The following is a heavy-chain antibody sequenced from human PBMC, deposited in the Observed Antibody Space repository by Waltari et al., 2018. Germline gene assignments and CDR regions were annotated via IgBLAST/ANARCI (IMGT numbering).Heavy chain of an antibody. CDR2: IRYDGSNK. CDR3: AKDRGSYGEEPYFDY. CDR1: GFTFSSYG. D-gene: IGHD1-26*01. V-gene: IGHV3-30*02. Sequence: QVQLVESGGGVVQPGGSLRLSCPASGFTFSSYGMHWVRQGPGKGLEWVAFIRYDGSNKYYADSVKGRFTISRDNSNNTLYLHMNSLRAEDTAVYYCAKDRGSYGEEPYFDYWGQGTLVTVSS. J-gene: IGHJ4*02.